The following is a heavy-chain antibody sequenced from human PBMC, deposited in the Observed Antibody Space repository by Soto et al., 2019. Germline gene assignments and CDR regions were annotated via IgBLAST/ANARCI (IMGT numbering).Heavy chain of an antibody. D-gene: IGHD3-10*01. CDR3: ARHVWFGELSRFDY. CDR2: IYYSGST. J-gene: IGHJ4*02. CDR1: GGSVSSYY. V-gene: IGHV4-59*08. Sequence: SETVSLTGTGCGGSVSSYYWRWIRQPPGKGLEWIGYIYYSGSTNYNPSLKSRVTISVDTSKNQFSLKLSSVTAADTAVYYCARHVWFGELSRFDYWGQGTLVTVSS.